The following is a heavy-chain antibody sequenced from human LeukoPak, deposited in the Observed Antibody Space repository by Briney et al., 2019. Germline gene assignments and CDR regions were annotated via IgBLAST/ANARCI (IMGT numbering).Heavy chain of an antibody. D-gene: IGHD2-2*01. CDR1: GYTFTGYY. V-gene: IGHV1-2*02. CDR3: ARGPGLVVPAAMLRAPYYFDY. Sequence: PSASVKVSCKASGYTFTGYYMHWVRQAPGQGLEWMGWINPNSGGTNYAQKFQGRVTMTRDTSISTAYMELGRLRSDDTAVYYCARGPGLVVPAAMLRAPYYFDYWGQGTLVTVSS. CDR2: INPNSGGT. J-gene: IGHJ4*02.